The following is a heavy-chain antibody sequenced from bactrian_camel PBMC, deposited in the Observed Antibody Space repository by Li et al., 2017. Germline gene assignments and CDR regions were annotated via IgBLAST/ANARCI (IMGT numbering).Heavy chain of an antibody. CDR2: ITRIHGGT. CDR3: AAVVGCSLTPWLRDPGNKSGPMN. J-gene: IGHJ4*01. CDR1: KYAYSYYC. D-gene: IGHD7*01. V-gene: IGHV3S63*01. Sequence: HVQLVESGGGSVQAGGSLNLSCTVSKYAYSYYCFGWFRQGPGKEREGVASITRIHGGTAYADSVKGRFIISRDNTKNTWYLQMNILKPEDTAMYYCAAVVGCSLTPWLRDPGNKSGPMNWGQGTQVTVS.